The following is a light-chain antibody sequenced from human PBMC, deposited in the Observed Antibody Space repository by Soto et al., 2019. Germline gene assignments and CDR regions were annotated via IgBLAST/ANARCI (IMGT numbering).Light chain of an antibody. CDR3: QQSYRTPLT. J-gene: IGKJ4*01. CDR2: AAS. CDR1: QGITSH. Sequence: IQMTQSPSSLFASVGDRVTITCRASQGITSHLNWYQQKPGKAPKLLIYAASSLQSGVPSRFSGSGSGTEFTLTISSLQPEDFATYYCQQSYRTPLTFGGGTKVEIK. V-gene: IGKV1-39*01.